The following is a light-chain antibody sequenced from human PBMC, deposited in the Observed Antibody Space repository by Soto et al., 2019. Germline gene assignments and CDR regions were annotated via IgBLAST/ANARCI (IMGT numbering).Light chain of an antibody. CDR2: DVS. CDR1: HSIGPY. V-gene: IGKV3-11*01. J-gene: IGKJ4*01. CDR3: QQRADWPLT. Sequence: EIVLTQSPATVSLSPGERASLSCRASHSIGPYVAWYQQKPGQAPRLLIYDVSKRATGIPARFSGAGSGTDFTLTVSSLEPADVAVYYCQQRADWPLTFSGGTKVEIK.